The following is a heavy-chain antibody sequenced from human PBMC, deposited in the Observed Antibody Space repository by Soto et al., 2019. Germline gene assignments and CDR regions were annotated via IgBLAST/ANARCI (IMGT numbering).Heavy chain of an antibody. CDR1: GGTFSSYA. CDR3: ARLLTPRGYVDS. Sequence: ASVKVSCKASGGTFSSYAISWVRQAPGQGLEWMGGIIPIFGTANYAQKFQGRVTITADESTSTAYMELSSLRSEDTAVYYCARLLTPRGYVDSWGQGTLVTVS. D-gene: IGHD2-15*01. CDR2: IIPIFGTA. V-gene: IGHV1-69*13. J-gene: IGHJ4*02.